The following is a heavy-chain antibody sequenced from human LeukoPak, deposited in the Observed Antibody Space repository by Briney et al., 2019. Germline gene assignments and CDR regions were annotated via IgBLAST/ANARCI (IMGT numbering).Heavy chain of an antibody. Sequence: GGSLRLSCAASGFTFDDYGMNWVRQAPGKGLEWVSLIGSSGGNTYYADSVKGRFTISRDNSKNTLSLQMNSLRVEDTAIYYCAKDIQLSTWGLGTMVTVSS. CDR2: IGSSGGNT. J-gene: IGHJ3*01. CDR1: GFTFDDYG. D-gene: IGHD5-24*01. CDR3: AKDIQLST. V-gene: IGHV3-23*01.